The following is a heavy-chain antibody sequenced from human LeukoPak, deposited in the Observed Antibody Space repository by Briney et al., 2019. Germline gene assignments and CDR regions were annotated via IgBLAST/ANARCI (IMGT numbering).Heavy chain of an antibody. D-gene: IGHD2-15*01. J-gene: IGHJ4*02. CDR1: GFTFNSYA. Sequence: GGSLRLSCAASGFTFNSYAMSWVRQAPGKGLEWVSGISGSGGSTYYADSVKGRFTISRDNSKSTLYLQMNSLRVEDTAVYYCAKGRCSGGSCYGRGLDYWGQGILVTVSS. CDR2: ISGSGGST. CDR3: AKGRCSGGSCYGRGLDY. V-gene: IGHV3-23*01.